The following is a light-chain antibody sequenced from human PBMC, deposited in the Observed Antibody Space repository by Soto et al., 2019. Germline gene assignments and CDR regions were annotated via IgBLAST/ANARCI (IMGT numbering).Light chain of an antibody. CDR3: QSYDSSLSGWV. V-gene: IGLV1-40*01. CDR2: GNS. Sequence: QSVLTQPPSVSGAPGQRVTISCTESSSNIGAGYDVHWYQQLPGTAPKLLIYGNSNRPSGVPDRFSGSKSGTSASLAITGLQAEDEADDYCQSYDSSLSGWVFGGGTKLTV. CDR1: SSNIGAGYD. J-gene: IGLJ3*02.